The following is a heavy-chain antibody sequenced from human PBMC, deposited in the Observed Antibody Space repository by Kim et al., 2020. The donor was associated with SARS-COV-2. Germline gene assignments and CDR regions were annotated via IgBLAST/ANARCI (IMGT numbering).Heavy chain of an antibody. J-gene: IGHJ4*02. CDR3: ARESTLRQFDY. CDR2: A. Sequence: ATYAQKFQGRVTITADESTSTAYMELSSLRSEDTAVYYCARESTLRQFDYWGQGTLVTVSS. V-gene: IGHV1-69*01.